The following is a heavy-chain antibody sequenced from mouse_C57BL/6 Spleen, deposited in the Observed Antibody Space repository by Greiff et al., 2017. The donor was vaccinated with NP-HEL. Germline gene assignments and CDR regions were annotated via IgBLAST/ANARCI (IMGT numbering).Heavy chain of an antibody. D-gene: IGHD2-4*01. CDR2: INPNNGGT. CDR3: ARRGDYDWGLYYFDY. J-gene: IGHJ2*01. Sequence: EVQLQQSGPELVKPGASVKMSCKASGYTFTDYNMHWVKQSHGKSLEWIGYINPNNGGTSYNQKFKGKATLTVNKSSSTAYMELRSLTSEDAAVYYCARRGDYDWGLYYFDYWGQGTTLTVSS. CDR1: GYTFTDYN. V-gene: IGHV1-22*01.